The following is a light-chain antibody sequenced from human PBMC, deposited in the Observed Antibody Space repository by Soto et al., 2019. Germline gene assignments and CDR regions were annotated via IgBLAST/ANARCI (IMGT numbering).Light chain of an antibody. CDR1: QGIINF. CDR3: HQTYIAPWA. V-gene: IGKV1-39*01. CDR2: AAS. Sequence: DIQMTQSPSSLSASVGDRVTITCRSSQGIINFINWYQLRPGKAPDLLIYAASTLKSGVPSRFSVSGSVTEFTLTISALQPEAAATYYCHQTYIAPWAFGQGTRV. J-gene: IGKJ1*01.